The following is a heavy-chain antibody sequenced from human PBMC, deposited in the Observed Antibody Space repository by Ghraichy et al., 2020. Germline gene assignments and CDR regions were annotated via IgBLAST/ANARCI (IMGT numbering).Heavy chain of an antibody. CDR1: GGSITDYY. CDR3: ASSGYGSGRRNYYRGMDV. V-gene: IGHV4-59*01. Sequence: SQTLSLTCSVSGGSITDYYWSWIRQSPGKGLEWIGYLYYGRNTNSNPSLKSRLTISIDTSKNQLSLKMTSVTAADSAVYYCASSGYGSGRRNYYRGMDVWGQGTPVTVSS. CDR2: LYYGRNT. J-gene: IGHJ6*02. D-gene: IGHD3-10*01.